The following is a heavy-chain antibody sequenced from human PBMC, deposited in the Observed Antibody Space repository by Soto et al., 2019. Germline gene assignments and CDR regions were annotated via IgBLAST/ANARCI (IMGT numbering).Heavy chain of an antibody. CDR3: AKDITGTTIYYYYYGMDV. CDR2: ISYDGSNK. J-gene: IGHJ6*02. D-gene: IGHD1-7*01. V-gene: IGHV3-30*18. Sequence: GGSLRLSCAASGFTFSSYDMHWVRQAPGKGLEWVAVISYDGSNKYYAGSVKGRFTISRDNSKNTLYLQMNSLRAEDTAVYYCAKDITGTTIYYYYYGMDVWGQGATVTVSS. CDR1: GFTFSSYD.